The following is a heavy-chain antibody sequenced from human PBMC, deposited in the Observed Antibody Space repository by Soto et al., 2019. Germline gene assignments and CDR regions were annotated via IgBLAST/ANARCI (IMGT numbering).Heavy chain of an antibody. V-gene: IGHV4-59*01. Sequence: SETLSLTCTVSGGSISSYYWSWIRQPPGKGLEWIGYIYYSGSTNYNPSLKSRVTISVDTSKNQFSLKLSSVTAADTAVYYCARMPSLEWVHYYGMDVWGQGTTVTVSS. D-gene: IGHD3-3*01. CDR1: GGSISSYY. CDR3: ARMPSLEWVHYYGMDV. J-gene: IGHJ6*02. CDR2: IYYSGST.